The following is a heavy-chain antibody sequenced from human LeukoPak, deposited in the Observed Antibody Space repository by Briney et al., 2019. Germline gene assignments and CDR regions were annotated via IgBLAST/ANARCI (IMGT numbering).Heavy chain of an antibody. V-gene: IGHV3-7*01. CDR3: ATTRQYSNYYYYYGMDV. Sequence: QAGGSLRLSCAASGFTFSSYWMSWVRQAPGKGLEWVANIKQDGSEKYYVDSVKGRFTISRDNAKNSLYLQMNSLRAEDTAVYYCATTRQYSNYYYYYGMDVGGQGTTVTVSS. D-gene: IGHD4-11*01. J-gene: IGHJ6*02. CDR2: IKQDGSEK. CDR1: GFTFSSYW.